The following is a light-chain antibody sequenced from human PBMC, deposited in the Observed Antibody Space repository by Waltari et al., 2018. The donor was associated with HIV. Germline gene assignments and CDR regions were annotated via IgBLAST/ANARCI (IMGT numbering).Light chain of an antibody. Sequence: DIQLTQSPPFLSASAGDRVTITCRANQTISTYVVWYQQKPGKGPQLLIFGASTLQTGVPSRFSGSGSGTEFVLTITSVQSEDFATYYCQQVNSYPLTFGGGTKVEVK. V-gene: IGKV1-9*01. CDR2: GAS. J-gene: IGKJ4*01. CDR3: QQVNSYPLT. CDR1: QTISTY.